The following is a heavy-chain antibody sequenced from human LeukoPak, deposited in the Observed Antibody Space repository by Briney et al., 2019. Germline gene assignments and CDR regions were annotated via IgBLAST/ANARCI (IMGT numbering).Heavy chain of an antibody. D-gene: IGHD3-10*01. CDR3: ARDRALVLLWFGELGDDSPRFDY. CDR2: IKQDGSEK. V-gene: IGHV3-7*01. CDR1: GFTFSSYW. J-gene: IGHJ4*02. Sequence: GGSLRLSCAASGFTFSSYWMSWVRQAPGKGLEWVANIKQDGSEKYYVDSVKGRFTISRDNAKNSLYLQMNSLRAEDTAVYYCARDRALVLLWFGELGDDSPRFDYWGQGTLVTVSS.